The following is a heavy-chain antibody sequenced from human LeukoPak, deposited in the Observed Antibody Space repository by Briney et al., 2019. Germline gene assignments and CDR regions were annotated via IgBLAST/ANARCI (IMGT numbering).Heavy chain of an antibody. Sequence: GGSLRLSCAASGFIFNNYGLIWVRQAPGKGLEGVSAISNDGGGTTYADFVKGRFTISRDNSRNTLFLQMNSLRGDDTALYYCAKGGSGYFLDLWGQGTLVTVSS. CDR3: AKGGSGYFLDL. J-gene: IGHJ5*02. V-gene: IGHV3-23*01. CDR2: ISNDGGGT. D-gene: IGHD3-22*01. CDR1: GFIFNNYG.